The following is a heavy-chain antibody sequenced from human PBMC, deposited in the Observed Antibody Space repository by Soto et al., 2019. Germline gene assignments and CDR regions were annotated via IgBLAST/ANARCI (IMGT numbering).Heavy chain of an antibody. Sequence: PGGSLRLSCAASGFTFSNAWMNWVRQAPGKGLEWVGRIKSKTDGGTTDYAAPVKGRFTISRDDSKNTLYLQMNSLKTEDTAVYYCTTDQGTLTPYYYYGMDVWGQGTTVTVSS. CDR3: TTDQGTLTPYYYYGMDV. J-gene: IGHJ6*02. D-gene: IGHD7-27*01. CDR1: GFTFSNAW. V-gene: IGHV3-15*07. CDR2: IKSKTDGGTT.